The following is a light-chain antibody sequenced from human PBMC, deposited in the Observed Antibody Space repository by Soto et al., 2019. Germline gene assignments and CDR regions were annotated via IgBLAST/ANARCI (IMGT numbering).Light chain of an antibody. V-gene: IGLV2-14*01. Sequence: QSALTQTASVSGSPGQSITISCTGTSSDVGGYNYVSWYQQHPGKAPKLMIYDVSNRPSGVSNRFSGSKSGNTASLTISGLQAEDEADYYCSSHSSSSTLVVFGGGTQLTVL. J-gene: IGLJ2*01. CDR1: SSDVGGYNY. CDR3: SSHSSSSTLVV. CDR2: DVS.